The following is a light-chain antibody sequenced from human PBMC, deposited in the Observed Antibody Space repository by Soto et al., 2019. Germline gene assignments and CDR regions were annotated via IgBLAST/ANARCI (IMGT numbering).Light chain of an antibody. CDR2: DVS. CDR3: SSYTDFTLYV. J-gene: IGLJ1*01. V-gene: IGLV2-14*03. CDR1: SSDVGGYNY. Sequence: QSVLTQPGSVSGSLGQSISISCTGTSSDVGGYNYVSWYQHQPGKAPKLVIFDVSGRPSGISNRFSGSKSGNTASLTISGLRPEDEADYYCSSYTDFTLYVFGTGTKVTVL.